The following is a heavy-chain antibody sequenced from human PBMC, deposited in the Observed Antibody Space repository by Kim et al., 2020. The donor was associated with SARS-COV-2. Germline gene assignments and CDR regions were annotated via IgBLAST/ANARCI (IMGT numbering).Heavy chain of an antibody. D-gene: IGHD2-21*01. Sequence: SDAQKCQGRVTRSRDTSTSTVYMELSSLRSEDTAVYYCARVGVGLGAFDIWGQGTMVTVSS. V-gene: IGHV1-46*01. CDR3: ARVGVGLGAFDI. J-gene: IGHJ3*02.